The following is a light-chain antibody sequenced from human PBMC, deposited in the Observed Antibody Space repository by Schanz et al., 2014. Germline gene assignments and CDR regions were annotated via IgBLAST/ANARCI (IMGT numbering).Light chain of an antibody. CDR1: QSVSSSY. CDR2: GAS. CDR3: QQYNNWLTT. V-gene: IGKV3-15*01. J-gene: IGKJ1*01. Sequence: EVVLTQSPGSLSLSPGERATLSCRASQSVSSSYLAWYQQKPGQAPRLLIYGASTRATVIPTRFSGSGSGKEFTLTVDSLQSEDVAVYYCQQYNNWLTTFGQGTRVEIK.